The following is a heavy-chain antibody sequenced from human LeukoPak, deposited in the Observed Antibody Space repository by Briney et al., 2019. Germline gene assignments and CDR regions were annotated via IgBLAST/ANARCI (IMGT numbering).Heavy chain of an antibody. V-gene: IGHV4-39*01. J-gene: IGHJ5*01. Sequence: SETLSLTCSVSGGSMRSTTHYWGWVRQSPGKGLEWIGSIYYGGSTYYNPSLKSRVTLSVDTSKNQFSLKLGSVTAADTAVFYCARHSNWFDSWGQGTLVTVSS. CDR2: IYYGGST. CDR1: GGSMRSTTHY. CDR3: ARHSNWFDS.